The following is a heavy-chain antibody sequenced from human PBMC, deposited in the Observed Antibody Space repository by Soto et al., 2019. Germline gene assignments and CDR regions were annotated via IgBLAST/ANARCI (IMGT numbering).Heavy chain of an antibody. V-gene: IGHV4-39*01. CDR3: VSGGRWETPQDY. CDR2: IYYTGST. D-gene: IGHD1-26*01. J-gene: IGHJ4*01. Sequence: SDTQPLPCSVSGTYIRGSDCYRALIRKPPGKGLEWIGSIYYTGSTYYTPSLKSRVSISADTYKNQFSLKLTSVTAADTAVYHCVSGGRWETPQDYWGHGTLVTVS. CDR1: GTYIRGSDCY.